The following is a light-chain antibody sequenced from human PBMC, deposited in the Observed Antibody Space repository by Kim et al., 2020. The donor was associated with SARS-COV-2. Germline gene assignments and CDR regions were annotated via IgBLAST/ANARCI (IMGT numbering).Light chain of an antibody. V-gene: IGLV3-1*01. Sequence: ASPGQTASITCSGEKLGDKHVCWYRQKPGQSPILVIYQDTVRPSGIPERFSGSSSGNTATLTISGTQPMDEADFYCQAWDSTTAVFGGGTQLTVL. CDR1: KLGDKH. J-gene: IGLJ3*02. CDR2: QDT. CDR3: QAWDSTTAV.